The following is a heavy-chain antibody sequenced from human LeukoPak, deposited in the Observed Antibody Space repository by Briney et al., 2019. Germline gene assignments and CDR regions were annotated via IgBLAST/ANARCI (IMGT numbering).Heavy chain of an antibody. V-gene: IGHV1-18*04. D-gene: IGHD7-27*01. Sequence: ASVKVSCTASGYTFTSYYMHWVRQAPGQGLEWLGWISTYNGNTHYAQKLQGRVTMTTDTSTTTAYMELRSLRSDDTAVYYCARDYRTGFDYWGQGTLVTVSS. J-gene: IGHJ4*02. CDR2: ISTYNGNT. CDR3: ARDYRTGFDY. CDR1: GYTFTSYY.